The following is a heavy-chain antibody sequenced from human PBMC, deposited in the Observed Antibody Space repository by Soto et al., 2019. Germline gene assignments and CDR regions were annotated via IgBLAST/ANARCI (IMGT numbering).Heavy chain of an antibody. CDR3: ARDNVAHVVAVVQFDN. J-gene: IGHJ4*02. D-gene: IGHD2-21*01. CDR1: GFTFSSHA. Sequence: HPGGSLRLSCAASGFTFSSHAMHWVRQAPGKGLEWVAVISYDGNSKDHADSVKGRFTISRDNSKNTLHLQMNSLRPEDTAVYYCARDNVAHVVAVVQFDNWGQGALVTVSS. CDR2: ISYDGNSK. V-gene: IGHV3-30-3*01.